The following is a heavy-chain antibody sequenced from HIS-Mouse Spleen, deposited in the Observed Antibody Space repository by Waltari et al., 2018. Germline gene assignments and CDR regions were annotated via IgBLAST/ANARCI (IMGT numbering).Heavy chain of an antibody. CDR3: AKVGHSSSWYYFDY. CDR2: IWYNGSNK. V-gene: IGHV3-33*06. CDR1: GFTFSSYG. J-gene: IGHJ4*02. D-gene: IGHD6-13*01. Sequence: QVQLVESGGGVVQPGSSLRLSCAASGFTFSSYGMHWVRQAPGKGLEWVAVIWYNGSNKYYADSVKGRVTISRDNSKNTLYLQMNSLRAEDTAVYYCAKVGHSSSWYYFDYWGQGTLVTVSS.